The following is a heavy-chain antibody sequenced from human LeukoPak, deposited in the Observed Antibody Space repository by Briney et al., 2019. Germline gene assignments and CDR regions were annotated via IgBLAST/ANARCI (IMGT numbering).Heavy chain of an antibody. Sequence: ASVKVSCKASGGTFSSNGISWVRQAPGQGLEWMGGIIPIFGTANYAQKFQGRVTITTDESTSAAYMELSSLRSEDTAVYYCARVPPFYDSSGYYPQPLDYWGQGTLVTVSS. CDR2: IIPIFGTA. J-gene: IGHJ4*02. CDR3: ARVPPFYDSSGYYPQPLDY. V-gene: IGHV1-69*05. D-gene: IGHD3-22*01. CDR1: GGTFSSNG.